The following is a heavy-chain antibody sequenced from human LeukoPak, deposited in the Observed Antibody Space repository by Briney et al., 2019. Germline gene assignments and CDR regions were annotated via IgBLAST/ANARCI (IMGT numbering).Heavy chain of an antibody. J-gene: IGHJ4*02. Sequence: ASVKVSCKASGYTFTNYGFSWLRQAPGQGLEWMGWINPNTGGTNFAQKFQGRVTMTRDTSITTTHMELSSLRPDDTAVYYCATVDQWLAYDYWGQGTLVTVSS. CDR1: GYTFTNYG. CDR2: INPNTGGT. D-gene: IGHD6-19*01. V-gene: IGHV1-2*02. CDR3: ATVDQWLAYDY.